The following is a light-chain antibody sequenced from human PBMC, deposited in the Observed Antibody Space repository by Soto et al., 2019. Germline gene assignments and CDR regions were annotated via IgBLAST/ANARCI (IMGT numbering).Light chain of an antibody. CDR3: QQYGNSPQT. CDR2: GAS. V-gene: IGKV3-20*01. J-gene: IGKJ1*01. CDR1: QSVSSN. Sequence: EIVMTQSPATLSVSPGERATLSCRASQSVSSNLAWYQKKPGQAPRLLIYGASSRATGIPNRFSGSGSGTDFTLTISRLEPEDFAVYYCQQYGNSPQTFGQGTKVDI.